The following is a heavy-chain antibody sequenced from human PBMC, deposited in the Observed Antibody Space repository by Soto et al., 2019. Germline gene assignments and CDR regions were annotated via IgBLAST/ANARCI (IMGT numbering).Heavy chain of an antibody. J-gene: IGHJ3*02. Sequence: PGGSLRLSCAASGFTFSSCSMNWVRQAPGKGLEWVSSISSSSSYIYYADSVKGRFTISRDNAKNSLYLQMNSLRAEGTAVYYCARLSLSSGYYHHDAFDIWGQGTMVTVSS. CDR1: GFTFSSCS. V-gene: IGHV3-21*01. D-gene: IGHD3-22*01. CDR2: ISSSSSYI. CDR3: ARLSLSSGYYHHDAFDI.